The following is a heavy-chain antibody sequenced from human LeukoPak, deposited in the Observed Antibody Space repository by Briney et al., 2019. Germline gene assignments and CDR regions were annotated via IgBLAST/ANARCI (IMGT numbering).Heavy chain of an antibody. D-gene: IGHD4-23*01. Sequence: SQTLSLTCTVSGGSISSGGYYWSWIRQHPGKGLEWIGYIYYSGSTYYNPSLKSRVTISVDTSKNQFSLKLSSVTAADTAVYCCACYDYGGGSGVYWGQGTLVTVSS. V-gene: IGHV4-31*03. CDR2: IYYSGST. J-gene: IGHJ4*02. CDR3: ACYDYGGGSGVY. CDR1: GGSISSGGYY.